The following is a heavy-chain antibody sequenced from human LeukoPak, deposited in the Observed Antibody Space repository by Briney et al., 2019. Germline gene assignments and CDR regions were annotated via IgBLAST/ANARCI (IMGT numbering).Heavy chain of an antibody. D-gene: IGHD2-15*01. CDR3: ARDNCSGGSCLGYFDY. V-gene: IGHV1-46*01. J-gene: IGHJ4*02. CDR1: GYTFTSYY. CDR2: INPSGGST. Sequence: ASVKVSCKASGYTFTSYYMHWVRQAPGQGLEWMGIINPSGGSTSYAQKFQGRVTMTRDTSTSTVYMELSSLRSGDTAVYYCARDNCSGGSCLGYFDYWGQGTLVTVSS.